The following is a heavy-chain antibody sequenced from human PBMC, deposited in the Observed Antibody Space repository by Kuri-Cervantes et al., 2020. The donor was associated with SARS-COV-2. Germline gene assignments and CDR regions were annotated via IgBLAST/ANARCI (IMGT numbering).Heavy chain of an antibody. V-gene: IGHV3-30*04. J-gene: IGHJ4*02. D-gene: IGHD1-26*01. Sequence: GESLRLSCAASGFTFSSYAMHWVRQAPGKGLEWVAVISYDGSNKYYADSVKGRFTISRDNSKNTLYLQMNSLRAEDTAVYYCARDREGTIFDYWGQGTLVTVSS. CDR2: ISYDGSNK. CDR3: ARDREGTIFDY. CDR1: GFTFSSYA.